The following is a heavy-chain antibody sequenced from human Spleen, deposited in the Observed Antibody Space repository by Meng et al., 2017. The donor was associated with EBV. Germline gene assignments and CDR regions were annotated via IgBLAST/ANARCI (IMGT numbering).Heavy chain of an antibody. J-gene: IGHJ4*02. D-gene: IGHD5-18*01. CDR2: INSDGSST. CDR1: GFTFSSYW. V-gene: IGHV3-74*01. CDR3: ARGGRGGYSYGHIDY. Sequence: VESGGGLVKPGGSLGLSCAASGFTFSSYWMHWVRQAPGKGLVWVSRINSDGSSTSYADSVKGRFTISRDNAKNTLYLQMNSLRAEDTAVYSCARGGRGGYSYGHIDYWGQGTLVTVSS.